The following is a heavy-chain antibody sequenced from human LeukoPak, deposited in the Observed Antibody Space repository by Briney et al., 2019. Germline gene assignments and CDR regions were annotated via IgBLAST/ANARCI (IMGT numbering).Heavy chain of an antibody. CDR3: ARYVAVAGTIKWFDP. CDR2: INHSGGT. D-gene: IGHD6-19*01. V-gene: IGHV4-34*01. CDR1: GVSFSGSY. Sequence: SETLSLTCAVYGVSFSGSYWSWIRQPPGKGLEWVGEINHSGGTNYNPSLKSRVTISVDTSKNQCSLKLSSVTAADTAVYYCARYVAVAGTIKWFDPWGQGNLVTVSS. J-gene: IGHJ5*02.